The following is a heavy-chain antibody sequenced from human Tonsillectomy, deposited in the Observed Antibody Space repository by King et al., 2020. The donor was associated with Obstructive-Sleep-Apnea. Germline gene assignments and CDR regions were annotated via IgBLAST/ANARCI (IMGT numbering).Heavy chain of an antibody. Sequence: VQLVESGGGVVQPGRSLRLSCAASGFTFSSYGMHWVRQAPGKGLEWVAVIWYDGSNKYYADSVKGRFTISRDNSKNTLYLQMNSLRAEDTAVYYCASESGTWKYYYGMDVWGQGTTVTVSS. CDR3: ASESGTWKYYYGMDV. D-gene: IGHD2-15*01. CDR1: GFTFSSYG. V-gene: IGHV3-33*01. CDR2: IWYDGSNK. J-gene: IGHJ6*02.